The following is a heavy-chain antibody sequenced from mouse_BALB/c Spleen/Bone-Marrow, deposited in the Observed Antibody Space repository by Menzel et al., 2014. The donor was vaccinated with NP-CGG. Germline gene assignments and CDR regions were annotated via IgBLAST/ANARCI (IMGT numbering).Heavy chain of an antibody. CDR3: VRDGDYRYAY. D-gene: IGHD2-14*01. CDR2: ISDGGTYT. CDR1: GFTFSDYY. V-gene: IGHV5-4*02. Sequence: EVKVVDSGGGLVKPGGSLKLSCAASGFTFSDYYIYWVRQTPEKRLEWVATISDGGTYTYYPDTVKGRFTISRDNAKNNLYLQMNGLKSEDTAMYYCVRDGDYRYAYWGQGTLVTVSA. J-gene: IGHJ3*01.